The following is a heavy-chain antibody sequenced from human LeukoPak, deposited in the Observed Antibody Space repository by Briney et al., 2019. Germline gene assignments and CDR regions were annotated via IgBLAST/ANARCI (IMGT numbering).Heavy chain of an antibody. Sequence: GGSLRLSCAASGFTFSSYAMSWVRQAPGKGLEWDSAISGSGGSTYYADSVKGRFTISRDNSKNTLYLQMNSLRAEDTAVYYCASRRITMVRGVIDSDYWGQGTLVTVSS. V-gene: IGHV3-23*01. CDR1: GFTFSSYA. CDR3: ASRRITMVRGVIDSDY. CDR2: ISGSGGST. D-gene: IGHD3-10*01. J-gene: IGHJ4*02.